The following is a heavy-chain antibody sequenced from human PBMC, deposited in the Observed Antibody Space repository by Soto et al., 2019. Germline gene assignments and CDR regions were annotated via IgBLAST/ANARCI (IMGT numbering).Heavy chain of an antibody. J-gene: IGHJ6*03. CDR3: ARASGWYVVYYYYYMDV. V-gene: IGHV1-46*01. CDR1: GYTFTSYY. CDR2: INPSSGNT. Sequence: ASVKVSCKASGYTFTSYYMHWVRQAPGQGLEWMGMINPSSGNTSYAQKFQGRVTMTRNTSISTAYMELSSLRSEDTAVYYCARASGWYVVYYYYYMDVWGKGTTVTVSS. D-gene: IGHD6-19*01.